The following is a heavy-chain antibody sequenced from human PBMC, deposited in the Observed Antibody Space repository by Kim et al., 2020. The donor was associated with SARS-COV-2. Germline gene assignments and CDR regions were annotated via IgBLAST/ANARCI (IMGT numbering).Heavy chain of an antibody. CDR1: GFTFSSYA. D-gene: IGHD3-3*01. J-gene: IGHJ4*02. V-gene: IGHV3-23*01. CDR3: AKGGTGITIFGVVILEDYFDY. Sequence: GGSLRLSCAASGFTFSSYAMSWVRQAPGKGLEWVSAISGSGGSTYYADSVKGRFTISRDNSKNTLYLQMNSLRAEDTAVYYCAKGGTGITIFGVVILEDYFDYSGQGTLVTVSS. CDR2: ISGSGGST.